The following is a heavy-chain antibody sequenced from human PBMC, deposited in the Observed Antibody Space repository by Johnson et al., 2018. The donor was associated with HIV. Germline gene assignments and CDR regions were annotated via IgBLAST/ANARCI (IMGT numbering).Heavy chain of an antibody. D-gene: IGHD6-19*01. CDR1: GFTFSSYA. CDR2: ISYAGSNK. J-gene: IGHJ3*02. Sequence: QVQLVESGGGVVQPGRSLRLSCAASGFTFSSYAMHWVRQAPGQGLEWVAVISYAGSNKYYADSVKGRFTISRDNSKNTLYLQMNSLRAEDTAVYYCARELGSGWGETANAFDIWGQGTMVNVSS. CDR3: ARELGSGWGETANAFDI. V-gene: IGHV3-30*04.